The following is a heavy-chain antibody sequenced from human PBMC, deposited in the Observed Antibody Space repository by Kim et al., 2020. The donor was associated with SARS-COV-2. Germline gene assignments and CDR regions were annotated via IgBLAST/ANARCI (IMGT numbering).Heavy chain of an antibody. D-gene: IGHD4-17*01. CDR1: GGTFSSYA. Sequence: SVKVSCKASGGTFSSYAISWVRQAPGQGLEWMGGIIPIFGTANYAQKFQGRVTITADESTSTAYMELSSLRSEDTAVYYCAREAGYGDYVGGGFDPWGQGTLVTVSS. V-gene: IGHV1-69*13. J-gene: IGHJ5*02. CDR2: IIPIFGTA. CDR3: AREAGYGDYVGGGFDP.